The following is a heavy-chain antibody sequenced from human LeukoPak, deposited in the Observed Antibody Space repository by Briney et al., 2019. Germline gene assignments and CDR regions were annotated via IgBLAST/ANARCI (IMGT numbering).Heavy chain of an antibody. D-gene: IGHD6-19*01. J-gene: IGHJ4*02. CDR1: GYSISTGYY. V-gene: IGHV4-38-2*02. Sequence: SETLSLTCTVSGYSISTGYYWDWIRQPPGKGLEWIGTFYHGGSTYYNPSLKSRVTISVDTSKNQFSLKLSSVTAADTAVYYCARDLRLEQWLVPADYWGQGTLVTVSS. CDR3: ARDLRLEQWLVPADY. CDR2: FYHGGST.